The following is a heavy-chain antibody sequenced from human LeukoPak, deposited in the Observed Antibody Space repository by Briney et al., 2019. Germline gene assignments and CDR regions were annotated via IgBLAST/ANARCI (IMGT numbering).Heavy chain of an antibody. CDR3: ARQEFYGSGSYYYYFDY. D-gene: IGHD3-10*01. CDR1: GYSLTSYW. J-gene: IGHJ4*02. Sequence: ESLRISCKGSGYSLTSYWISWVRQMPGKDLEWMGRIDPSDSYTNYSPSFQGHVTISADKSLSTAYLQWSSLKASDTAMYYCARQEFYGSGSYYYYFDYWGQGTLVTVSS. V-gene: IGHV5-10-1*01. CDR2: IDPSDSYT.